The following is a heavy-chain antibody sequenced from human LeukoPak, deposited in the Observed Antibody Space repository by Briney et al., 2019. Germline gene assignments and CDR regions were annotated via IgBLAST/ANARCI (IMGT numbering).Heavy chain of an antibody. CDR3: ARDLSAVAGPDDAFDI. Sequence: PGGSLRLSCAASGFTFDDYGMSWVRQAPGNVLEWVSGINWNGGSTGYADSVKGRFPISRDNAKNSLYLQMNSLRAEDTALYYCARDLSAVAGPDDAFDIWGQGTMVTVSS. V-gene: IGHV3-20*04. CDR2: INWNGGST. J-gene: IGHJ3*02. CDR1: GFTFDDYG. D-gene: IGHD6-19*01.